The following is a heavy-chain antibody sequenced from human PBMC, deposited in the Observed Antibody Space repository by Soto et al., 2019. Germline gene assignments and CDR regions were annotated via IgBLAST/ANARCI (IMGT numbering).Heavy chain of an antibody. V-gene: IGHV4-59*11. J-gene: IGHJ5*02. CDR2: IYYSGST. Sequence: QVQLQESGPGLVRPSETLSLTCGVSGDSINSHYWSWIRQPPGKGLEWIGFIYYSGSTKYNPSLASRVTISVDTSKNQFSLKLSSVTTADTAVYYCARESAGSCKNNWFDPWGQGTLVTVSS. CDR3: ARESAGSCKNNWFDP. D-gene: IGHD3-10*01. CDR1: GDSINSHY.